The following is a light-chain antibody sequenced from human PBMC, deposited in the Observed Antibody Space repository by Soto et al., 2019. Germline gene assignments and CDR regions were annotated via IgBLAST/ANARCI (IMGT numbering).Light chain of an antibody. CDR2: GAS. CDR1: QSVSSK. V-gene: IGKV3-15*01. CDR3: QQYDNWPFT. Sequence: VMTQSPATLSVSPGEGATLSCRASQSVSSKLAWYQQKPGQAPRLLIYGASTRASGIPARFSGSESGTEFALTISSLQSEDFAVYYCQQYDNWPFTFGPGTKVDIK. J-gene: IGKJ3*01.